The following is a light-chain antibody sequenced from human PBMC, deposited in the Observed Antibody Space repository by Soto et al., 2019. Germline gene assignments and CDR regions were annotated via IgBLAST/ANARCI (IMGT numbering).Light chain of an antibody. CDR1: QSVSSY. Sequence: EIVLTQSPATLSLSPGERATLSCRASQSVSSYLAWYQQKPGQAPRLLIYDASNRATGIPARFSGSGSGTDFTLTISSLEPEDFAVYYCQEYGNPLFGPGTKVEIK. V-gene: IGKV3-11*01. J-gene: IGKJ3*01. CDR3: QEYGNPL. CDR2: DAS.